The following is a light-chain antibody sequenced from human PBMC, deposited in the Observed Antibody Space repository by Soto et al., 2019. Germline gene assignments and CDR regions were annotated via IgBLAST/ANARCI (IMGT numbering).Light chain of an antibody. CDR3: SSYTTSNTRQIV. V-gene: IGLV2-14*03. CDR1: KNDGVGYNY. CDR2: DVS. Sequence: QGVLNPAASGFACPGEAVTRPLPGQKNDGVGYNYVSWYQHHPGKAPKLLIYDVSNRPSGVSNRFSGSKSDNTASLTISGLQPEDEADYYCSSYTTSNTRQIVFGTGTQLTVL. J-gene: IGLJ1*01.